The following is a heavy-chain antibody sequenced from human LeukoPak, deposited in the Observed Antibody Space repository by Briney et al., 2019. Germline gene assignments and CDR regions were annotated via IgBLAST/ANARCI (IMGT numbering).Heavy chain of an antibody. CDR1: GFTFSNAY. J-gene: IGHJ4*02. CDR3: AAAEDGGNLGDY. D-gene: IGHD4-23*01. V-gene: IGHV3-15*07. CDR2: IKPKTDGETT. Sequence: GGSLRLSCAASGFTFSNAYMNWVRQAPGKGLEWVGRIKPKTDGETTEYAAPVKDRFSISRDDSKSMMYLQMNSLKTEDTAVYYCAAAEDGGNLGDYWGQGTLVTVSS.